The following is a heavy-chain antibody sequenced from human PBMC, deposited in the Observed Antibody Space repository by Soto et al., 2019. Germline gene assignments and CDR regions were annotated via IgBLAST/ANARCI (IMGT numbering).Heavy chain of an antibody. CDR1: DGYIISSSYY. J-gene: IGHJ6*02. D-gene: IGHD4-17*01. CDR3: RVWDGDASFYYYYGMDV. V-gene: IGHV4-39*01. CDR2: IYYSGST. Sequence: PSETNCLTSTVADGYIISSSYYWGWISKPPGKGLEWIGSIYYSGSTYYNPSLKSRVTISVDTSKNQFSLKLSSVTAADTAVYYCRVWDGDASFYYYYGMDVWGQGTTVTVSS.